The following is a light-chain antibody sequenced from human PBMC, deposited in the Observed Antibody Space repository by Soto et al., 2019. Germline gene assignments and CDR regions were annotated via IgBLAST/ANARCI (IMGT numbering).Light chain of an antibody. Sequence: QSALTQPRSVSGSPGQSVTISCTGTSSDVGGYNYVSWYQQHPGKAPKLMISDVSKRPSGVPDRFSGSKSGNTASLTISGLQAEDEADYYCCSYAGSYTFSYVFGTGTKGTVL. CDR2: DVS. CDR3: CSYAGSYTFSYV. J-gene: IGLJ1*01. V-gene: IGLV2-11*01. CDR1: SSDVGGYNY.